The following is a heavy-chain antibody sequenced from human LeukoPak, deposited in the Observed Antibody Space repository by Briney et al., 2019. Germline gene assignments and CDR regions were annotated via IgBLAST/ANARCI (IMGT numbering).Heavy chain of an antibody. J-gene: IGHJ5*02. Sequence: GGSLRLSCAASGFTFSGSAIHGARRPPGKGLGGVGQIDKKDKGYATATAYAASVKGRFTISRDDSINTAYPQMKSLKTEDTALYYCTRDSGTYNWFDPWGQGTLVTVSS. CDR2: IDKKDKGYATAT. CDR3: TRDSGTYNWFDP. V-gene: IGHV3-73*01. D-gene: IGHD1-26*01. CDR1: GFTFSGSA.